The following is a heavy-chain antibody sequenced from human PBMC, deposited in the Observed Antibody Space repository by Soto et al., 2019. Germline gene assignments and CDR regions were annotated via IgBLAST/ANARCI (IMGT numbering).Heavy chain of an antibody. CDR1: GGSISSGGYS. CDR2: IYHSGST. J-gene: IGHJ5*02. D-gene: IGHD2-15*01. CDR3: ARSYCSGGSGYRRWFDP. V-gene: IGHV4-30-2*01. Sequence: QLQLQESGSGLVKPSQTLSLTCAVSGGSISSGGYSWSWIRQPPGKGLEWIGYIYHSGSTYYNPSIKSRVTISVDRSKNQFSLKLSSVTAADTAVYYCARSYCSGGSGYRRWFDPWGQGTLVTVSS.